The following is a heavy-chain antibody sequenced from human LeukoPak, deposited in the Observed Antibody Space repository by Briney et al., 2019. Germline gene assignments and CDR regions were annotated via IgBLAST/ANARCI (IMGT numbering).Heavy chain of an antibody. CDR3: ARQRGLGSWSFDY. V-gene: IGHV4-39*01. J-gene: IGHJ4*02. Sequence: PSETLSLTCTVSGASISDSDYWWAWIRQPPGKGLDWIASIFYRGNTHYNPSLQSRVTISVDTSKNQFSLNLNSVTAADTAVYYCARQRGLGSWSFDYWSRGTLVTVSS. CDR2: IFYRGNT. CDR1: GASISDSDYW. D-gene: IGHD2-15*01.